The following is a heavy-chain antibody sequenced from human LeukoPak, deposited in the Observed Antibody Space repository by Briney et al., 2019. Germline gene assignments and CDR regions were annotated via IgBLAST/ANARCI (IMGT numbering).Heavy chain of an antibody. Sequence: GESLKISCKGSGYTFTTSWIGWVRQMPGRGLEWMGIVYPGDSDTRYNPSFQDQVTISADKAITTAFVQWSSLKASDSGMYYCARPSRGYSGYEFDYWGQGTLVTVSS. CDR2: VYPGDSDT. V-gene: IGHV5-51*01. J-gene: IGHJ4*02. D-gene: IGHD5-12*01. CDR3: ARPSRGYSGYEFDY. CDR1: GYTFTTSW.